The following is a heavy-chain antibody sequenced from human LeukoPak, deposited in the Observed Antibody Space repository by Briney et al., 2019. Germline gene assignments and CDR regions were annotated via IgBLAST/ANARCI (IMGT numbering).Heavy chain of an antibody. V-gene: IGHV4-4*07. D-gene: IGHD3-10*01. J-gene: IGHJ3*02. CDR1: GGSISSYY. CDR3: AREASFYGSGSYEYDAFDI. Sequence: SETLSLTCTVSGGSISSYYWSWIRQPAGKGLEWIGRIYTSGSTNYNPSLKSRVTMSVDTSKNQFSLKLSSVTAADTAVYYCAREASFYGSGSYEYDAFDIWGQGTMVTVSS. CDR2: IYTSGST.